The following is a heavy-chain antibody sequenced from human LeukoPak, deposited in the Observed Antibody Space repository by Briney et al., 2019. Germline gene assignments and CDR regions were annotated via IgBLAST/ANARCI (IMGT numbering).Heavy chain of an antibody. CDR2: IYSGGIT. J-gene: IGHJ4*02. Sequence: GGSLRLSCAASGFTVSSNYMSWVRQAPGKGLEWVSVIYSGGITYYAGSVKGRFTISRDNSKNTLYLQMNSLRAEDTAVYYCAKRWDNILTGFDSWGQGTLVTVSP. V-gene: IGHV3-53*01. CDR3: AKRWDNILTGFDS. D-gene: IGHD3-9*01. CDR1: GFTVSSNY.